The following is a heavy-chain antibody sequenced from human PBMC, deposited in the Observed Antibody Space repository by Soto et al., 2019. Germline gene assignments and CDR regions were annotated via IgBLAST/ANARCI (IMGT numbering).Heavy chain of an antibody. V-gene: IGHV4-4*02. CDR3: ARGLDFRSGYPFDY. D-gene: IGHD3-3*01. J-gene: IGHJ4*02. Sequence: SETLSLTCAVSGGSISSSNWWSWVRQPPGKGLEWIGEIYHSGSTNYNPSLKSRVTISVDKAKNHFSLKLSSVTAADTAVYYCARGLDFRSGYPFDYWAQRTLVTVSS. CDR2: IYHSGST. CDR1: GGSISSSNW.